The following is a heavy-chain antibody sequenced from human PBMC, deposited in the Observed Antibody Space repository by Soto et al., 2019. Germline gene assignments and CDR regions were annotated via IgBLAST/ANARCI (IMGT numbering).Heavy chain of an antibody. CDR2: ISSSGYYT. D-gene: IGHD2-8*01. CDR3: ARPTNRGKNYYGMDV. Sequence: PGGSLRLSCAASGFIFSDYYMTWIRQAPGKGPEWISYISSSGYYTNYADSVQGRFTISRDNAKNSLYLQMNSLRAEDTAVYYCARPTNRGKNYYGMDVWGQGTTVTVSS. J-gene: IGHJ6*02. CDR1: GFIFSDYY. V-gene: IGHV3-11*06.